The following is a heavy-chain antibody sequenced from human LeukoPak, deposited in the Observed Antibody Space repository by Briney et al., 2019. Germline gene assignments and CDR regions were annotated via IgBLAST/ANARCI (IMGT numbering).Heavy chain of an antibody. CDR3: AREATGAFDI. CDR2: TYYRPKWYN. Sequence: SQTLSLTCAISGDSASSNSAAWNWIRQSPSRGLEWLGRTYYRPKWYNDYAISVKGRITINPDTSKSQFSLQLNSVTPEDTAMYYCAREATGAFDIWGQGTMVTVSS. J-gene: IGHJ3*02. V-gene: IGHV6-1*01. CDR1: GDSASSNSAA.